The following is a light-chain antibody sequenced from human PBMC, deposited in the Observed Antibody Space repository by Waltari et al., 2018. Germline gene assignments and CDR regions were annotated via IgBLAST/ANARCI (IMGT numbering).Light chain of an antibody. V-gene: IGLV1-40*01. CDR1: GSNLRAGYA. CDR2: GVN. J-gene: IGLJ2*01. Sequence: QSVLTQPPSVSGAPGQRVTIPRPGTGSNLRAGYATHWYQQLPGKAPRLLIYGVNTRPLGVPDRFFGSQSGTSASLAIIGLQAEDEGDYYCQSYDTSLSVVFGGGTKLTVL. CDR3: QSYDTSLSVV.